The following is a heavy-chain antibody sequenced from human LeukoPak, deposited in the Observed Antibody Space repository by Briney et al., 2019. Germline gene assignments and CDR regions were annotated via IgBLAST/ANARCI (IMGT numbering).Heavy chain of an antibody. V-gene: IGHV3-23*01. J-gene: IGHJ4*02. Sequence: GGSLRLSCAASGFTFSSYAMSWLLQAPGKGLEWVSAISGSGSSTYYADSVKGRFTISRDNSKNTLYLQMNSLRAEDTAVYYCAKPSLIVGATVGFDYWGQGTLVTVSS. CDR3: AKPSLIVGATVGFDY. D-gene: IGHD1-26*01. CDR1: GFTFSSYA. CDR2: ISGSGSST.